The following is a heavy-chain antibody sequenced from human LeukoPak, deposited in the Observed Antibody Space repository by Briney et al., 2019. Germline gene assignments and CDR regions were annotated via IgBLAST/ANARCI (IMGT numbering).Heavy chain of an antibody. CDR3: GRQDKNSAAIDY. V-gene: IGHV1-2*02. J-gene: IGHJ4*02. CDR1: GYTFTGYY. CDR2: IGPNSGDK. D-gene: IGHD2-21*01. Sequence: ASVKVSCKASGYTFTGYYMHWVRQAPGQGLEWMGWIGPNSGDKKYAQKFQGRVTMTRDTSISTAYMELSRLRSDDTAVYYCGRQDKNSAAIDYWGQGTLVTVSS.